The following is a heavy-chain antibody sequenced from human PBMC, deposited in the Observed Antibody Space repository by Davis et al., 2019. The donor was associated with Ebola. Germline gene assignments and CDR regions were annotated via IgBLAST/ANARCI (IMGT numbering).Heavy chain of an antibody. CDR2: IIPMFRTE. V-gene: IGHV1-69*13. J-gene: IGHJ5*02. CDR3: ARDLSGWNWFDP. Sequence: SVKVSCKTSGGTFSSHTITWVRQAPGQGLEWMGGIIPMFRTEKYAQKFQGRVTITADESTSTAYMELSSLRSEDTAVYYCARDLSGWNWFDPWGQGTLVTVSS. CDR1: GGTFSSHT. D-gene: IGHD6-19*01.